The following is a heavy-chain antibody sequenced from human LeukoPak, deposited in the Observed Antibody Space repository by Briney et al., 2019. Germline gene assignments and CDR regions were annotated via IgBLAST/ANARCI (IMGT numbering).Heavy chain of an antibody. V-gene: IGHV3-48*03. J-gene: IGHJ5*02. CDR2: ISSSGSTI. D-gene: IGHD3-16*01. CDR1: GFTFSSYE. CDR3: ARVVDYGWFDP. Sequence: PGGSLRLSCAASGFTFSSYEMNWVRQAPGKGLEWVSYISSSGSTIYYADSVKGRFTISRDNAKNSLYLQMNSLRAEDTAVYYCARVVDYGWFDPWGQGTLVAVSS.